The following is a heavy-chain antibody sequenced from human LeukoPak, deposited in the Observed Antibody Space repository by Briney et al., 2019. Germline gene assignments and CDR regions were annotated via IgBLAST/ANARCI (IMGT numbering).Heavy chain of an antibody. CDR1: GYTFTSYG. J-gene: IGHJ3*02. D-gene: IGHD2-2*01. V-gene: IGHV1-18*01. Sequence: ASVKVSCKASGYTFTSYGISWVRQAPGQGLEWMGWISSYDDNTNYAQKVQGRVTLTTDTSTSTAYMELSSLRSEDTAVYYCAIDCSSTSCYDAFDIWGQGTMVTVSS. CDR2: ISSYDDNT. CDR3: AIDCSSTSCYDAFDI.